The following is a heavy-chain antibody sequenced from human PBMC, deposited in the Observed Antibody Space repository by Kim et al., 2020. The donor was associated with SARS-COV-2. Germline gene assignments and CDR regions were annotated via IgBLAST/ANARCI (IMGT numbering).Heavy chain of an antibody. CDR1: GFNFSSYS. CDR3: ARDLDYYDNSGPHGDY. CDR2: ISSSSYI. Sequence: GGSLRLSCAASGFNFSSYSMNWVRQAPGKGLEWVSSISSSSYIYYADSLKGRFTVSRDNAKNSLYLQMNSLRAEDTAVYYCARDLDYYDNSGPHGDYWGQGTLVTVSS. J-gene: IGHJ4*02. D-gene: IGHD3-22*01. V-gene: IGHV3-21*01.